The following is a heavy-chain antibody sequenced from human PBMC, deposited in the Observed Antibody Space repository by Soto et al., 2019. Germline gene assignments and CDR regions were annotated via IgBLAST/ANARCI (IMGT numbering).Heavy chain of an antibody. CDR2: IYYSRRT. CDR3: ALQRTTVVTQAYFDH. CDR1: GESLRGSSYD. J-gene: IGHJ4*02. Sequence: PSGTRSLTVRVSGESLRGSSYDGGGIRQAPGKGLEWIGSIYYSRRTYYHPSFKSRVTISIDTPKQQFSLKLSSVTATDTAVYYRALQRTTVVTQAYFDHWGQGALGTVSS. V-gene: IGHV4-39*01. D-gene: IGHD2-21*02.